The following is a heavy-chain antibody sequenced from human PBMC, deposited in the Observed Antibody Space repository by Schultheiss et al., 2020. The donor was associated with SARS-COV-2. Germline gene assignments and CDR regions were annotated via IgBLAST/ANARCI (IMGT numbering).Heavy chain of an antibody. D-gene: IGHD3-16*01. CDR1: GGSISSGGYY. V-gene: IGHV4-39*01. CDR2: IYYSGST. J-gene: IGHJ4*02. CDR3: ARHHDYIWGSSPRFLGVVDY. Sequence: SETLSLTCTVSGGSISSGGYYWGWIRQPPGKGLEWIGSIYYSGSTYYNPSLKSRVTISVDTSKNQFSLKLSSVTAADTAVYYCARHHDYIWGSSPRFLGVVDYWGQGTLVTVSS.